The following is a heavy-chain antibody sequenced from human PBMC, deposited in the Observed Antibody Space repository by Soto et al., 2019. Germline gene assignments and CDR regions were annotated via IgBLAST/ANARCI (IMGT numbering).Heavy chain of an antibody. J-gene: IGHJ4*02. CDR3: AKEVAAIRGGFFDY. D-gene: IGHD2-15*01. Sequence: GGSLRLSCAASGFTFSSYGMHWVRQAPGKGLEWVAVISYDGSNKYYADSVKGRFTISRDNSKNTLYLQMNSLRAEDTAVYYCAKEVAAIRGGFFDYWGQGTLVTVSS. CDR1: GFTFSSYG. CDR2: ISYDGSNK. V-gene: IGHV3-30*18.